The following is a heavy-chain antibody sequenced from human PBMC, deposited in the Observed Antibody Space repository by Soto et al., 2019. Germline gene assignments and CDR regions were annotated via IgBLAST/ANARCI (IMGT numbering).Heavy chain of an antibody. CDR1: GYTLASYD. D-gene: IGHD6-13*01. CDR2: MNPNSGNT. CDR3: ARKPIAAGSGYYYYYMDV. J-gene: IGHJ6*03. Sequence: ASVKVSSKASGYTLASYDINWLQQATGQGLEWMGWMNPNSGNTGYAQKFQDRVTMTRNTSISTAYMELSSLRSEDTAVYYCARKPIAAGSGYYYYYMDVWGKGTTVTVSS. V-gene: IGHV1-8*01.